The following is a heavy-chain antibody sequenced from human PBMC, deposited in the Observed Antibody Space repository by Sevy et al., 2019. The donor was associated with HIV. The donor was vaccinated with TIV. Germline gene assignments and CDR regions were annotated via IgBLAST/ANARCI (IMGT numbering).Heavy chain of an antibody. CDR1: GFTLSSYT. Sequence: GGSLRLSCAASGFTLSSYTMNWVRQAPGKGLEWVSYISRSSSTIYYADSVKGRFTISRDNAKNSLYLQMNSLRDEDTAVYYCARGWGYSYGYNWFDPWGQGSLVTVSS. CDR2: ISRSSSTI. CDR3: ARGWGYSYGYNWFDP. D-gene: IGHD5-18*01. V-gene: IGHV3-48*02. J-gene: IGHJ5*02.